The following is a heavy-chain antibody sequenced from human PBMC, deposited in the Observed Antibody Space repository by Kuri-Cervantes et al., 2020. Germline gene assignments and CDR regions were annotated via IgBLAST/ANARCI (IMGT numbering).Heavy chain of an antibody. J-gene: IGHJ3*02. D-gene: IGHD5-18*01. V-gene: IGHV3-74*01. CDR1: GFTFSNYW. CDR2: ISGAGTGQ. Sequence: GESLKISCVASGFTFSNYWMFWVRRAPGEGLVWVSQISGAGTGQSYADSVRGRFTMSRDNAKNTLYLQMNSLRAEDTAVYYCARGGVDTAMVIPDDAFDIWGQGTMVTVSS. CDR3: ARGGVDTAMVIPDDAFDI.